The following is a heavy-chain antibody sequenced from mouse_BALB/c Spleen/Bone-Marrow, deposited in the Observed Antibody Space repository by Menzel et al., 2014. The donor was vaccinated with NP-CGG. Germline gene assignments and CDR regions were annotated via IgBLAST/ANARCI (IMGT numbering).Heavy chain of an antibody. J-gene: IGHJ4*01. CDR2: IRNKAYGYTT. CDR3: ARFPMDY. Sequence: EVKLMESGGGLVQPGGSLRLSCTTSGFTLTDYYMSWVRQPPGKALEWLAFIRNKAYGYTTEYSASVRGRFTISRDNSQSILYLQMNTPRAEDSATYYCARFPMDYWGQGTSVTVSS. CDR1: GFTLTDYY. V-gene: IGHV7-3*02.